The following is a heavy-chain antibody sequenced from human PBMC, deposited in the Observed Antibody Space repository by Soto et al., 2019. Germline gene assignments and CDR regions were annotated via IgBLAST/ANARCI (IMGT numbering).Heavy chain of an antibody. V-gene: IGHV3-9*01. Sequence: EVQLVESGGGLVQPGRSLRLSCAASGFTFDDYAMHWVRQAPGKGLEWVSGISWNSGSIGYADSVKGRFTISRDNAKNSLYLQMNSLRAEDTALYYCAKDKRPSGRYDFDYWGQGTLVTVSS. CDR1: GFTFDDYA. CDR3: AKDKRPSGRYDFDY. D-gene: IGHD6-19*01. CDR2: ISWNSGSI. J-gene: IGHJ4*02.